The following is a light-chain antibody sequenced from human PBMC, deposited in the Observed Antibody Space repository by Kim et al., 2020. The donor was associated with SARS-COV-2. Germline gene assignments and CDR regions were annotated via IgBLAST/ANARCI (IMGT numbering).Light chain of an antibody. Sequence: SSERTQDPAVSVALGQTVRITCQGDSLRSYYASWYQQKPGQAPVLVIYGKNNRPSGIPDRFSGSSSGNTASLTITGAQAEDEADYYCNSRDSSGNHWVFG. CDR1: SLRSYY. J-gene: IGLJ3*02. CDR3: NSRDSSGNHWV. CDR2: GKN. V-gene: IGLV3-19*01.